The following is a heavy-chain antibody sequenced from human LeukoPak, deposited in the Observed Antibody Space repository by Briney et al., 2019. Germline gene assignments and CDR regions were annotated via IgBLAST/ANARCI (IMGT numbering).Heavy chain of an antibody. D-gene: IGHD3-10*01. CDR2: IKQDGSEK. CDR3: VFGVRGIIPNPFDY. J-gene: IGHJ4*02. V-gene: IGHV3-7*03. Sequence: GGSLRLSCAASGFTFSSYWMSWVRQAPGKGLEWVANIKQDGSEKYYVDSVKGRFTISRDNAKNSLYLQMTSLRAEDTAVYYCVFGVRGIIPNPFDYWGQGTLVTVSS. CDR1: GFTFSSYW.